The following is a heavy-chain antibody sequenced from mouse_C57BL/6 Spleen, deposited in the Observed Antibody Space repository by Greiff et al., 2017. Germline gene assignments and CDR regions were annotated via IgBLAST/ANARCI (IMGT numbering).Heavy chain of an antibody. J-gene: IGHJ1*03. CDR1: GFNIKDYY. CDR3: ASSALYYGNCGYCDV. Sequence: EVKLQESGAELVKPGASVKLSCTASGFNIKDYYMHWVKQRTEQGLEWIGRIDPEDGETKYAPKFQGKATITAHTSSNTAYLQLSSLTSEDTAVYYCASSALYYGNCGYCDVGRRETTVTVSS. CDR2: IDPEDGET. V-gene: IGHV14-2*01. D-gene: IGHD2-1*01.